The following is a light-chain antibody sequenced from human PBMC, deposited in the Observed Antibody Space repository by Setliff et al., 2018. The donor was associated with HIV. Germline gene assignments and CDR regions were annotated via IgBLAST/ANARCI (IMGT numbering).Light chain of an antibody. V-gene: IGLV2-11*01. CDR1: SRDVGAYDY. J-gene: IGLJ1*01. Sequence: QSALTQPRSVSGSPGQSVTFSCTGSSRDVGAYDYVSWYQQRPGKAPKLVIYDVTKRPSGISHRFSGSKSGNTASLTISGLQAEDEADYYCYSYVGGGSIRYVFGTGTKVTV. CDR3: YSYVGGGSIRYV. CDR2: DVT.